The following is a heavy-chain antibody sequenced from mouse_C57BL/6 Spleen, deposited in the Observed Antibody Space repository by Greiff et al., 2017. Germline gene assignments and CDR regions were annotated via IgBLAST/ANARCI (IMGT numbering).Heavy chain of an antibody. V-gene: IGHV1-69*01. CDR1: GYTFTSYW. Sequence: VQLQQPGAELVMPGASVKLSCKASGYTFTSYWMHWVKQRPGQGLEWIGEIDPSDSYTNYNQKFKGKSTLTVDKSSSTAYMQLSSLTSEDSAVYYCALLLPFAYWGQGTLVTVSA. D-gene: IGHD1-1*01. CDR2: IDPSDSYT. CDR3: ALLLPFAY. J-gene: IGHJ3*01.